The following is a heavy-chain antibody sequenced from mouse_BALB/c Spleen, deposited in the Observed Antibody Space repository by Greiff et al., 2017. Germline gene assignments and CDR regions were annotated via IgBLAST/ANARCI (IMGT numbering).Heavy chain of an antibody. CDR1: GYTFTSYW. Sequence: QVQLQQSGAELVKPGASVKMSCKASGYTFTSYWMHWVKQRPGQGLEWIGVIDPSDSYTSYNQKFKGKATLTVDTSSSTAYMQLSSLTSEDSAVYYCTRSHGGDYYAMDYWGQGTSVTVSS. V-gene: IGHV1S127*01. J-gene: IGHJ4*01. CDR3: TRSHGGDYYAMDY. CDR2: IDPSDSYT.